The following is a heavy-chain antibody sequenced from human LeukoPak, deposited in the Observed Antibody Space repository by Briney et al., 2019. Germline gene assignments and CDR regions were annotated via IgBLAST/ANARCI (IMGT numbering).Heavy chain of an antibody. CDR1: GGSISSGDYY. CDR3: ARHDVGCSGGSCYLYYFDY. V-gene: IGHV4-31*03. CDR2: IYYSGST. Sequence: SETLSLTCTVSGGSISSGDYYWNWIRQHPGKGLEWIGYIYYSGSTYYNPSLKSRVTISVDTSKNQFSLKLSSVTAADTAVYYCARHDVGCSGGSCYLYYFDYWGQGTLVTVSS. D-gene: IGHD2-15*01. J-gene: IGHJ4*02.